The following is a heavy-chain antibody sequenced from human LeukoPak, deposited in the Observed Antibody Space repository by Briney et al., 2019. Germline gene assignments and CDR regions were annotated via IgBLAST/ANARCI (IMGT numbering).Heavy chain of an antibody. Sequence: GRSLRLSCAASGFTFSSYAMHWVRQAPGKGLEWVAVISYDGSNKYYADSVKGRFTISRDNSKNTLYLQMNSLRAEDTAVYYCASSGRWLQSGAFGYWGQGTLVTVSS. V-gene: IGHV3-30*01. D-gene: IGHD5-24*01. J-gene: IGHJ4*02. CDR1: GFTFSSYA. CDR3: ASSGRWLQSGAFGY. CDR2: ISYDGSNK.